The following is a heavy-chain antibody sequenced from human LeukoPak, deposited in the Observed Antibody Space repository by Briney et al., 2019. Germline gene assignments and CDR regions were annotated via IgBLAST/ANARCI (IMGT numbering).Heavy chain of an antibody. CDR1: LYSFNTYW. CDR3: ARPQDFGLTGMNAFDI. D-gene: IGHD7-27*01. CDR2: IYPGDSDS. V-gene: IGHV5-51*01. J-gene: IGHJ3*02. Sequence: GESLKNSCKGSLYSFNTYWIGWVRQMPGKGLEWMGNIYPGDSDSKYSPSFQGQVTISADKSISTAYLQWSSLKASDTAMYYCARPQDFGLTGMNAFDIWGQGTMVTVSS.